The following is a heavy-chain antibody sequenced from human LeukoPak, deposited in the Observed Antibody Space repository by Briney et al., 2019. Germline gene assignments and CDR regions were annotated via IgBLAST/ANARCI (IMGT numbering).Heavy chain of an antibody. V-gene: IGHV4-39*01. CDR2: IYYSGST. Sequence: SETLSLTCTVSGGSISSSSYYWGWIRQPPGKGLEWIGSIYYSGSTYYNPSLKSRVTISVDTSKNQFSLKLSSVTAADTAVYYCARSLYGSGSFSYWGQGTLVTVSS. J-gene: IGHJ4*02. CDR3: ARSLYGSGSFSY. CDR1: GGSISSSSYY. D-gene: IGHD3-10*01.